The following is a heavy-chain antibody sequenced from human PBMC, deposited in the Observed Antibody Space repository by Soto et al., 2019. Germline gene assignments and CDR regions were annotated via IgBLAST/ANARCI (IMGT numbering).Heavy chain of an antibody. CDR2: IYPGDSDT. V-gene: IGHV5-51*01. Sequence: GESLKISCKGSGYSFTSYWIGWVRQMPGKGLEWMGIIYPGDSDTRYSPSFQGQVTISADKSISTAYLQWSSLKASDTAMYYCARQGSGYYSFSPLGFDYWGQGTLVTVSS. CDR1: GYSFTSYW. CDR3: ARQGSGYYSFSPLGFDY. D-gene: IGHD3-3*01. J-gene: IGHJ4*02.